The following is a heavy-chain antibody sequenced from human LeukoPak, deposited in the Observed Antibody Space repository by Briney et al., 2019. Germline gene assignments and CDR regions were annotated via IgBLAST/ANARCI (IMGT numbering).Heavy chain of an antibody. CDR2: INAGNGNT. Sequence: AASVKVSCKASGYTFTSYAMHWVRQAPGQRLEWMGWINAGNGNTKYSQKFQGRVTMTRDTSTSTVYMELSSLRSEDTAVYYCARARIVGATTSFDYWGQGTLVTVSS. D-gene: IGHD1-26*01. CDR1: GYTFTSYA. CDR3: ARARIVGATTSFDY. V-gene: IGHV1-3*01. J-gene: IGHJ4*02.